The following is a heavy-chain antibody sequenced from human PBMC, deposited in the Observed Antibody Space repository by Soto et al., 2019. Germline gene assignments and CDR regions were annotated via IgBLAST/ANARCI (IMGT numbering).Heavy chain of an antibody. Sequence: EVQLAESGGGLVQPGGSLRLSCAASGLTFSGYEMNWVRQAPGKGLEWVSYISSSGSSISYADSVKGRFTITRDNAKNSLYLQMNSLRAEDTAVYYWATDSGSYSGYSYYAMDVWGQGTTVTVSS. CDR3: ATDSGSYSGYSYYAMDV. J-gene: IGHJ6*02. V-gene: IGHV3-48*03. D-gene: IGHD1-26*01. CDR1: GLTFSGYE. CDR2: ISSSGSSI.